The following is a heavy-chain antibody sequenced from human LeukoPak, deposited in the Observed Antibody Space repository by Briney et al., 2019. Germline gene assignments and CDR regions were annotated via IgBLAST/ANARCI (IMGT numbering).Heavy chain of an antibody. V-gene: IGHV4-34*01. CDR3: ARGRGRYFDSSGTDY. Sequence: SETLSLTCAVYGGSFCGYYWSWIRQPPGKGLEWIGEINHSGSTNYNPSLKSRVTISVDTSKNQFSLKLSSVTAADTAVYYCARGRGRYFDSSGTDYWGQGTLVTVSS. J-gene: IGHJ4*02. D-gene: IGHD3-22*01. CDR2: INHSGST. CDR1: GGSFCGYY.